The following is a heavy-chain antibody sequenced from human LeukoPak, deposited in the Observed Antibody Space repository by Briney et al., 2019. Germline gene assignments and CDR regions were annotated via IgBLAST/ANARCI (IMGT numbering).Heavy chain of an antibody. J-gene: IGHJ4*02. CDR2: INPDGSIR. Sequence: PGGSLRLSCAASGLTFSTYWMHWVRQAPGKGLAWVARINPDGSIRTYANSVQGRVTISRDTAKDTLFLQMNSLRAEDTAVYYCAREARVGWALQYWGQGSQVAVSS. V-gene: IGHV3-74*03. D-gene: IGHD1-26*01. CDR3: AREARVGWALQY. CDR1: GLTFSTYW.